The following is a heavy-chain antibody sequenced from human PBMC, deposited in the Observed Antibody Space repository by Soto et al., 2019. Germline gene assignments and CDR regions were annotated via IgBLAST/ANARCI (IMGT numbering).Heavy chain of an antibody. D-gene: IGHD2-21*02. Sequence: QVQLVESGGGVVQPGRSLRLSCAASTFTFSNFGIHLVRQAPCKGLEWVAVISYDGSQKYYADSVKGRFSISRDNSKNTVYLQMSRLRAEDTAVYHCAKEVTAISGDWTFDVWGQGTVVSVSS. CDR3: AKEVTAISGDWTFDV. CDR1: TFTFSNFG. J-gene: IGHJ3*01. V-gene: IGHV3-30*18. CDR2: ISYDGSQK.